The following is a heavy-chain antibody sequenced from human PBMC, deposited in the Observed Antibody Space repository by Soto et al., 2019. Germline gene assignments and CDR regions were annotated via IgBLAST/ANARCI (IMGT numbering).Heavy chain of an antibody. D-gene: IGHD2-2*01. CDR1: GGTFSSYA. J-gene: IGHJ5*02. V-gene: IGHV1-69*06. Sequence: ASVKVSCKVSGGTFSSYAISWVRQAPGQGLEWMGGIIPIFGTANYAQKFHGRVTITADKSTSTAYMELSSLRSEDTAVYYCARDLRYCSSTSCYNWFDPWGQGTLVTVSS. CDR2: IIPIFGTA. CDR3: ARDLRYCSSTSCYNWFDP.